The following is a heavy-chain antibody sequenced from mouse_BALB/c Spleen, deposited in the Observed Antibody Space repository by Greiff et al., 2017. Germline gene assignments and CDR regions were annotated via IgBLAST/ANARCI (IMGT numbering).Heavy chain of an antibody. D-gene: IGHD1-1*01. CDR1: GFTFSSYA. CDR3: ARQDYGSTMDY. J-gene: IGHJ4*01. CDR2: ISSGGSYT. Sequence: EVKLVESGGGLVKPGGSLKLSCAASGFTFSSYAMSWVRQTPEKRLEWVATISSGGSYTYYPDSVKGRFTISRDNAKNTLYLQMSSLRSEDTAMYYFARQDYGSTMDYWGQGTSVTVSS. V-gene: IGHV5-9-3*01.